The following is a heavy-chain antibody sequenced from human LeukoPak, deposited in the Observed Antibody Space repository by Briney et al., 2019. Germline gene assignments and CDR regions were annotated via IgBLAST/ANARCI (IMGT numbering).Heavy chain of an antibody. CDR1: GYSISSTNW. Sequence: SETLSLTCAVSGYSISSTNWWGWIRQPPGKGLEWIGYIYYSGNSNYNPSLKSRVTISIDTSKNEFSLRLTSVTAADTAVYYCAREANYYGSGSYFEGTFDCWGQGSLVTVSS. D-gene: IGHD3-10*01. V-gene: IGHV4-28*03. CDR2: IYYSGNS. CDR3: AREANYYGSGSYFEGTFDC. J-gene: IGHJ4*02.